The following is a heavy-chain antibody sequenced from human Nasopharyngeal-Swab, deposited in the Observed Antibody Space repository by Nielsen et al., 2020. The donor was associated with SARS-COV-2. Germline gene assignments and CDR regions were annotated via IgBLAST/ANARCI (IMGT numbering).Heavy chain of an antibody. V-gene: IGHV3-7*01. Sequence: GESLKISCAASGFPFSVYWMTWVHQAPGGGLEWVANIKQDGSEAFYADSVKGRFTISRDNAKRSLYLQLNSLSADDTALFYCVRERLTGGGAFDIWGQGTMVTVSS. J-gene: IGHJ3*02. CDR2: IKQDGSEA. CDR1: GFPFSVYW. D-gene: IGHD2-15*01. CDR3: VRERLTGGGAFDI.